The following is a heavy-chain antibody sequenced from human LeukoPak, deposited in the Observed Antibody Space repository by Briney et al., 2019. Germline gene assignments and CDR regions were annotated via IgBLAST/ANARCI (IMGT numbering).Heavy chain of an antibody. Sequence: SETLSLTCTASGGSISSYYWRWIRQPPGKGLEWIGYIYYSGSTNYNPSLKSRVTISVDTSKNQFSLRLSSVTAADTAVYYCARDIVVVPAAIDYFDYWGQGTLVTVSS. CDR3: ARDIVVVPAAIDYFDY. CDR1: GGSISSYY. CDR2: IYYSGST. V-gene: IGHV4-59*01. D-gene: IGHD2-2*01. J-gene: IGHJ4*02.